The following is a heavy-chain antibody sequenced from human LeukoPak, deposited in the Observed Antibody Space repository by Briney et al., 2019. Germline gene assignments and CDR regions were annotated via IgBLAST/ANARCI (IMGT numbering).Heavy chain of an antibody. J-gene: IGHJ4*02. CDR3: ARTRGYSYGNDY. V-gene: IGHV1-2*02. D-gene: IGHD5-18*01. Sequence: ASVQVSCKTSGYTFTSYYIHWLRQAPGQRFEWMGWSDPKSGATKYEHFQGRVTMTRDTSISTAYMELSSLRSEDTAVYYCARTRGYSYGNDYWGQGTLVTVSS. CDR1: GYTFTSYY. CDR2: SDPKSGAT.